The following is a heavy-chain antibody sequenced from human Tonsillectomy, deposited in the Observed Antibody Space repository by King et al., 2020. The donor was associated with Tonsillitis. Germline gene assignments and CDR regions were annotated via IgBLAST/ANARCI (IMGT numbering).Heavy chain of an antibody. CDR1: GFTVSSNY. CDR2: IYSGGST. D-gene: IGHD3-22*01. CDR3: ARGGEGAYYYDSSGYYSLDY. V-gene: IGHV3-53*01. Sequence: VQLVESGGGLIQPGGSLRLSCAASGFTVSSNYMSWVRQAPGKGLEWVSVIYSGGSTYYADSGKGRFTISRDNSKNTLYLQMNSLRAEDTAVYYCARGGEGAYYYDSSGYYSLDYWGQGTLVTVSS. J-gene: IGHJ4*02.